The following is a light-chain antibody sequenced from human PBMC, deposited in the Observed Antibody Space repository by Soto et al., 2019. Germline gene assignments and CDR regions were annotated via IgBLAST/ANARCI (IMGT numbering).Light chain of an antibody. CDR3: QVWDSTSDHWV. V-gene: IGLV3-21*02. J-gene: IGLJ3*02. Sequence: VLTQPPSVSVAPGQTASITCGGKNIGSKSVHWYQQKPCQAPVLVVYDDSDRPSGIPERFSGSNSGNTATLTISRVEAGDEVDYYCQVWDSTSDHWVFGGGTKLTVL. CDR1: NIGSKS. CDR2: DDS.